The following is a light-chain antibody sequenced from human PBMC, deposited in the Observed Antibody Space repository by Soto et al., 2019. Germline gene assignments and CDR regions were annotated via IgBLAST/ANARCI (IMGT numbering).Light chain of an antibody. J-gene: IGKJ3*01. Sequence: EIVLTQSPATLSLSPGERAILSCRASQSVGSYLAWYQQKPGQAPRLLIYDASNRATGIPARFSGSGSGTDFTLTISSLEPEDFAVYYCQQRSNWPPLFTFGPGTKVDIK. CDR2: DAS. CDR3: QQRSNWPPLFT. CDR1: QSVGSY. V-gene: IGKV3-11*01.